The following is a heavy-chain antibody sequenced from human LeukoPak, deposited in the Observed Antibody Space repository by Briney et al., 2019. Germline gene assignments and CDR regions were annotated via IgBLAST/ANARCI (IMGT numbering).Heavy chain of an antibody. Sequence: ASVKASCKASGYTFTSYGISWVRQAPGQGLEWMGWISAYNSNTNYAQKLQGRVTMTTDTSTSTAYMELRSLRSDDTAVYYCARDLKCSSTSCYVVVGDYWGQGTLVTVSS. CDR1: GYTFTSYG. V-gene: IGHV1-18*01. J-gene: IGHJ4*02. CDR3: ARDLKCSSTSCYVVVGDY. CDR2: ISAYNSNT. D-gene: IGHD2-2*01.